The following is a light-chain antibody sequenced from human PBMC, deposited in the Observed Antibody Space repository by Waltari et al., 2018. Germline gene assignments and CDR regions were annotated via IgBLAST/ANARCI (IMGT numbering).Light chain of an antibody. V-gene: IGKV1-33*01. J-gene: IGKJ2*01. CDR1: QDINQH. Sequence: DIQMTQSPSSLSSSVRDKVTITSQAKQDINQHLNWYQQIAGKAPKLLIYGASNLEAGVPSRFSGSGSGTDFTLTINGLQPEDFATYYCQQYDTFPYTFGQGTKLEIK. CDR2: GAS. CDR3: QQYDTFPYT.